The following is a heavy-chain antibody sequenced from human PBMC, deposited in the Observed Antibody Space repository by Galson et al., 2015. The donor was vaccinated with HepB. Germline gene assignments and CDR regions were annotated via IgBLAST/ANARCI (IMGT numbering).Heavy chain of an antibody. J-gene: IGHJ4*02. D-gene: IGHD3-10*01. Sequence: SLRLSCAASGFTFSSYAMSWVRQAPGKGLEWVSAISGSGGSTYYADSVKGRFTISRDNSKNTLYLQMNSLRAEDTAVYYCAKGGGLIGAMVRGVIVEFDYWGQGTLVTVSS. CDR1: GFTFSSYA. V-gene: IGHV3-23*01. CDR3: AKGGGLIGAMVRGVIVEFDY. CDR2: ISGSGGST.